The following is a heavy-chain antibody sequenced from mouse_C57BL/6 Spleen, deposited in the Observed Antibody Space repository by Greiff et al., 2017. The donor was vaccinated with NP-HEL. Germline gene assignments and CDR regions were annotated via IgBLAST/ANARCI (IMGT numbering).Heavy chain of an antibody. D-gene: IGHD2-4*01. CDR2: IYPGSGST. CDR3: ARGGDYDDWYFDV. J-gene: IGHJ1*03. CDR1: GYTFTSYW. V-gene: IGHV1-55*01. Sequence: QVQLQQSGAELVKPGASVKMSCKASGYTFTSYWITWVKQRPGQGLEWIGDIYPGSGSTNYNEKFKSKATLTVDTSSSTAYMQLSSLTSEDSAVYYCARGGDYDDWYFDVWGTGTTVTVSS.